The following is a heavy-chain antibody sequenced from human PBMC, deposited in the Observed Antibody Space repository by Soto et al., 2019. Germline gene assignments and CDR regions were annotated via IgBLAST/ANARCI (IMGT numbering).Heavy chain of an antibody. CDR1: GGTFSSYT. V-gene: IGHV1-69*02. Sequence: QVQLVQSGAEVKKPGSSVKVSCKASGGTFSSYTISWVRQAPGQGLEWMGRIIPILGIANYAQKFQGRVTITADKSTTTSYMELSSLRSEDTAVYYCASQKGYSGRDWCEGALVTVSS. J-gene: IGHJ4*02. CDR2: IIPILGIA. D-gene: IGHD2-15*01. CDR3: ASQKGYSGRD.